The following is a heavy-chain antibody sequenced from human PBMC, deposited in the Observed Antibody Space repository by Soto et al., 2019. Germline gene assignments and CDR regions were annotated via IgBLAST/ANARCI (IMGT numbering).Heavy chain of an antibody. Sequence: PSETLCISCTFSVGSISSGGYCWSWIRQAPGKGLEWIGYIYYSGSTYYNPSLKSRVTISVDTSKNQYSLKLSSVTAADTAVYYCGRRAEYYYYGMDVWGQGTTVTVSS. J-gene: IGHJ6*01. CDR2: IYYSGST. V-gene: IGHV4-31*03. CDR1: VGSISSGGYC. CDR3: GRRAEYYYYGMDV.